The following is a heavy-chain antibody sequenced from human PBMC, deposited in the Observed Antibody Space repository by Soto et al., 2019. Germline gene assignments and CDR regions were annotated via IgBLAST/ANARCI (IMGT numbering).Heavy chain of an antibody. Sequence: PGGSLRLSXAASGFTLSSHWMSWVRQAPGKGLEWVANIKQDGSEKYYVDSVKGRFTISRDNAKNTLFLHMNSLRAEDTPVFYCAKPTNAWYAGAYWGQGTLVTVSS. D-gene: IGHD6-13*01. CDR1: GFTLSSHW. J-gene: IGHJ4*02. CDR3: AKPTNAWYAGAY. V-gene: IGHV3-7*03. CDR2: IKQDGSEK.